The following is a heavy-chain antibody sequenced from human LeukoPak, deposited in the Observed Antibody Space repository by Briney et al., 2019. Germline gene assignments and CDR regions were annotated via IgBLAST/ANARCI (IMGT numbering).Heavy chain of an antibody. D-gene: IGHD6-19*01. CDR3: ARGGSSGWYGLRWFDP. J-gene: IGHJ5*02. CDR2: IRTRPYGGTT. CDR1: GFTFGAHP. Sequence: PGGYLRLSCTASGFTFGAHPMSWVRQAPGKGLEWVGFIRTRPYGGTTEYAASVEGRFTISRDDSKSIAYLQMNTLKIEDTAVYFCARGGSSGWYGLRWFDPWGQGTLVTVSS. V-gene: IGHV3-49*04.